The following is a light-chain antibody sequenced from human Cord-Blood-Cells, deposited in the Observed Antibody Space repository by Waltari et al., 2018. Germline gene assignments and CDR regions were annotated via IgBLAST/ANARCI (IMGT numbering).Light chain of an antibody. Sequence: SYVLTQPPSVSVAPGKTARLTCGGNNIGSKSGHWYQQKPGQAPVLVIYYDSDRPSVIPERFSGSNSGNTATLTISRVEAGDEADYYCQAWDSSSDHPVFGGGTKLTVL. CDR1: NIGSKS. CDR2: YDS. J-gene: IGLJ3*02. CDR3: QAWDSSSDHPV. V-gene: IGLV3-21*04.